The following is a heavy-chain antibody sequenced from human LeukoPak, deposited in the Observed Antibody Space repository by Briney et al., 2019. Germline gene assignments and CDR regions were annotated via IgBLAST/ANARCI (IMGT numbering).Heavy chain of an antibody. CDR2: FDPEQAKT. CDR3: ATRGGDFWSGFEN. V-gene: IGHV1-24*01. Sequence: GASVTVSCKVSGDSLTDLNIQWVRQAPGKGLECLGGFDPEQAKTIYAQNFQGRVTMTEDASTDTAYMELNSLKSEDTAVYYCATRGGDFWSGFENWGQGTLVTVSS. D-gene: IGHD3-3*01. CDR1: GDSLTDLN. J-gene: IGHJ4*02.